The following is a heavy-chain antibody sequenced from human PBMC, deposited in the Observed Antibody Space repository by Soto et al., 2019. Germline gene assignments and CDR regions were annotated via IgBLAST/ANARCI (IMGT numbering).Heavy chain of an antibody. Sequence: EVQLVESGGGLVQPGRSLRLSCAASGFKFDDYAMHWVRQAPGKGLEWISGVSWESGSISYADSVKGRFTIARDNAQRSLYLQMNSLRVEDTAVYYCANEPNPRDYWGQGTLVTVSS. CDR3: ANEPNPRDY. J-gene: IGHJ4*02. CDR1: GFKFDDYA. CDR2: VSWESGSI. D-gene: IGHD7-27*01. V-gene: IGHV3-9*01.